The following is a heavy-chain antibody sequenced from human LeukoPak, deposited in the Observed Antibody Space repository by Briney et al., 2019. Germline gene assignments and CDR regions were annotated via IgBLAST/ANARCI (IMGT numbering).Heavy chain of an antibody. V-gene: IGHV1-2*02. Sequence: ASVKVSCKASGYTFTGYYMHWVRQAPGQGLEGMGWINPNSGGTNYAQKFQGRVTMTRDTSISTAYMELSRLRSDDTAVYYCARVDSAIYSSEHYYYYGMDVWGQGTTVTVSS. D-gene: IGHD6-25*01. J-gene: IGHJ6*02. CDR3: ARVDSAIYSSEHYYYYGMDV. CDR1: GYTFTGYY. CDR2: INPNSGGT.